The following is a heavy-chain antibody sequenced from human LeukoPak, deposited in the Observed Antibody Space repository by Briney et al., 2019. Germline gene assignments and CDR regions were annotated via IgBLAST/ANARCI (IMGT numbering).Heavy chain of an antibody. J-gene: IGHJ4*02. Sequence: SETLSLTCTVSGGSISSGDYYWSWIRQPPGKGLEWIGYIYYSGSTYNNPSLGGRVTISVATSKNHFSLKLSSGTAAAPAMYYCAARSVAAAVRLDDWGQGTLVSV. CDR3: AARSVAAAVRLDD. V-gene: IGHV4-30-4*01. D-gene: IGHD6-13*01. CDR2: IYYSGST. CDR1: GGSISSGDYY.